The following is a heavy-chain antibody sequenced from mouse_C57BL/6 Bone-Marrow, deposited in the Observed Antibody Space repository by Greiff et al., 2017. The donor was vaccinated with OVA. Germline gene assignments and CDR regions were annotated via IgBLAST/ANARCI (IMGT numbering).Heavy chain of an antibody. V-gene: IGHV2-5*01. CDR3: ARNREGWWIKRRYYAMDD. CDR2: IWRGGGT. Sequence: VQRVESGPGLVQPSPSLSISCTASGFSLTSYGVHWVRQSPGKGLEWLGVIWRGGGTDYNAAFMSRLSITKDNSTSRAFFKMNSVQADDTAIDYCARNREGWWIKRRYYAMDDAGQGTSVTVSS. D-gene: IGHD1-1*02. J-gene: IGHJ4*01. CDR1: GFSLTSYG.